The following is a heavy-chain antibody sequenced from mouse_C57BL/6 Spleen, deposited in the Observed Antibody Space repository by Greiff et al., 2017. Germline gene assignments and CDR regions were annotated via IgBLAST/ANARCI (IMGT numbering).Heavy chain of an antibody. Sequence: EVQGVESGGGLVKPGGSLKLSCAASGFTFSSYAMSWVRQTPDKRLEWVATISDGGSYTYYPDNVKGRFTISRDNAKNNLYLQMSHLKSEDTAMYYCARNYYGSQDYFDYWGQGTTLTVSS. CDR1: GFTFSSYA. CDR3: ARNYYGSQDYFDY. J-gene: IGHJ2*01. D-gene: IGHD1-1*01. CDR2: ISDGGSYT. V-gene: IGHV5-4*01.